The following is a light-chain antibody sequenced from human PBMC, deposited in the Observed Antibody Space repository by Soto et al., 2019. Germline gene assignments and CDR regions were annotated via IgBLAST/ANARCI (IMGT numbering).Light chain of an antibody. V-gene: IGKV3-15*01. CDR3: QQYNSWPIT. CDR2: GIS. J-gene: IGKJ5*01. Sequence: EVVMTQSPATLSLSPGERATLSCRASQSVGSNYLAWYQQKPGQAPRLLIYGISTRATGIPARFSGSGSGTEFTLTISSLQSEDFAVYYCQQYNSWPITFGQGTRLEIK. CDR1: QSVGSN.